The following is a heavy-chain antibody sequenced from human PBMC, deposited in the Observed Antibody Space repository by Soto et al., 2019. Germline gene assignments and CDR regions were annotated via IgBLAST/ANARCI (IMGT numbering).Heavy chain of an antibody. CDR3: ARGYCSGGSCYSHYGWFDP. Sequence: SETLSLTCTVSGGSISSYYWSWIRQPPGKGLEWIGYICYSGSTNYNPSLKSRVTVSVDTSKNQFSLKLSSVTAADTAVYYCARGYCSGGSCYSHYGWFDPWGQGTLVTVSS. D-gene: IGHD2-15*01. CDR2: ICYSGST. V-gene: IGHV4-59*01. CDR1: GGSISSYY. J-gene: IGHJ5*02.